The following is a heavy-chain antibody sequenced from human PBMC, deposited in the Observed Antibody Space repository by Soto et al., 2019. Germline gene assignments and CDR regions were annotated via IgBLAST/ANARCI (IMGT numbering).Heavy chain of an antibody. D-gene: IGHD3-3*01. Sequence: ESLKISCKGSGYNFAGYWIAWVRQMPGKGLELMGIIYPSDSDTRYRPSFQGQVTISADKSISSAYLQWSSLRASDTAMYYCARRGVSTRTFDYWGQGTPVTVYS. J-gene: IGHJ4*02. CDR3: ARRGVSTRTFDY. CDR2: IYPSDSDT. CDR1: GYNFAGYW. V-gene: IGHV5-51*01.